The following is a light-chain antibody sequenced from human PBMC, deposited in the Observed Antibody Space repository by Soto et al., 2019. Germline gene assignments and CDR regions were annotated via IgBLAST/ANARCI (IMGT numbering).Light chain of an antibody. V-gene: IGKV1-12*01. CDR1: QGVRNY. CDR2: AAS. CDR3: QQANSFPLT. Sequence: DIQMTQSPSSVSASVGDRVSITCRASQGVRNYLAWYQHKSGKAPKLLIYAASSLQSGVPSRFSGSGSGTDFTLTINSLQPEDFATYYCQQANSFPLTFGGGIKVEIK. J-gene: IGKJ4*01.